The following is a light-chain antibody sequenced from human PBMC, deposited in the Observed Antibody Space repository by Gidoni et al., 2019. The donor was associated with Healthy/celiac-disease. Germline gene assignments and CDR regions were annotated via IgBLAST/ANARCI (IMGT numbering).Light chain of an antibody. CDR1: QSVLYSSNNKNY. J-gene: IGKJ4*01. CDR3: QQYYRTPPT. V-gene: IGKV4-1*01. CDR2: WAS. Sequence: DIVMTHSPVSLAVSLGERATINCKSSQSVLYSSNNKNYLAWYQQKPGQPPKLLIYWASTRASGVPDRFSGSGSGTDFTLTIRRLQDEDVAVYYCQQYYRTPPTFGGGTKVEIK.